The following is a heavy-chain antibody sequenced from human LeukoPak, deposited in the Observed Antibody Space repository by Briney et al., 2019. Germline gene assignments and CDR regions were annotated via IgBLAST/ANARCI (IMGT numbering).Heavy chain of an antibody. J-gene: IGHJ4*02. V-gene: IGHV3-74*01. CDR2: IRGDWHDT. CDR1: GFRFSDFW. D-gene: IGHD3-10*01. CDR3: ASDRVLGSGSLDN. Sequence: GGSLRFSCTASGFRFSDFWMHWVRQAPGKGLVWVSRIRGDWHDTTYADSVKGRFTISRDNAQNTLYLQMNSLRVEDTAVYYCASDRVLGSGSLDNWGQGTLVTVSS.